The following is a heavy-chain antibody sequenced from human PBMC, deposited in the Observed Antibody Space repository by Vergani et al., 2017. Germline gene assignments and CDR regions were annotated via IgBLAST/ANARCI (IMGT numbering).Heavy chain of an antibody. CDR1: GTSISGSSDY. Sequence: QLQLQESGPGLLKPSETLSLTCSVSGTSISGSSDYWGWIRQPPGKGLEWIGSIFYTGTSYYNPSLESRATNSVDTSKNQFSLKLKSVTAADTAVYYCARGGRRYNWNFNWFDPWGQGTLVTVSS. V-gene: IGHV4-39*01. J-gene: IGHJ5*02. CDR2: IFYTGTS. D-gene: IGHD1-7*01. CDR3: ARGGRRYNWNFNWFDP.